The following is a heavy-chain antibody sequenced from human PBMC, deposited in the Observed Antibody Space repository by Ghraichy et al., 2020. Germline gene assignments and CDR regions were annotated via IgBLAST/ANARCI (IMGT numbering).Heavy chain of an antibody. D-gene: IGHD2-21*01. CDR3: ARYYCGNNRCSVDS. V-gene: IGHV6-1*01. Sequence: SQTLSLTCAISGDSVSSDSAAWNWIRQSPSRGLEWLGRTYYRSKWSNDYAVSVKSRISISPDTSKNQFSLQLNSVTPEDTAVYYCARYYCGNNRCSVDSWGQGTLVAVSS. CDR1: GDSVSSDSAA. J-gene: IGHJ4*02. CDR2: TYYRSKWSN.